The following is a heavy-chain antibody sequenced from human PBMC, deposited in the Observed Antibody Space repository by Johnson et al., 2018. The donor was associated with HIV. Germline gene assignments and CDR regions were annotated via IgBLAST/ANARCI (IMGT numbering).Heavy chain of an antibody. D-gene: IGHD2-8*01. CDR3: AKVGPANDVLGAGDAFDI. CDR1: GFTFSSYA. V-gene: IGHV3-30-3*01. Sequence: QVQLVESGGGVVQPGGSLRLSCAASGFTFSSYAMHWVRQAPGKGLEWVVTISQDGSNNYYSDSVKGRFTTSRDTSKNTPYLQMNSLRAEDADVYYCAKVGPANDVLGAGDAFDIWGQGTMVTVSS. J-gene: IGHJ3*02. CDR2: ISQDGSNN.